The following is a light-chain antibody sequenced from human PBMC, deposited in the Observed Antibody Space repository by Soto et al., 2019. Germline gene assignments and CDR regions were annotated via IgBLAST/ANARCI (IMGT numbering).Light chain of an antibody. CDR2: EVS. V-gene: IGLV2-14*01. CDR3: SSYTSSSPYV. J-gene: IGLJ1*01. Sequence: QSVLTQPASVSGSPGQSITISCTGTSSDVGGYNYVSWYQQHPGKAPKLMIYEVSNRLSGVSNRFSGSKSGNTASLTISGLQAEDEADYYCSSYTSSSPYVFGTGTKGTVL. CDR1: SSDVGGYNY.